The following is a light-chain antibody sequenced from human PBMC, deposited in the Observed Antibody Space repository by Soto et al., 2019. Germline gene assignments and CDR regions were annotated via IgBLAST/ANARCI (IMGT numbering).Light chain of an antibody. CDR3: AAWDDSLNACV. Sequence: QSVLTQAPSASGTPGQRVTISCSGSSSNIGSKTENWYQQLPGMAPKLLIFNNHQRPSGVPDRFSGSKSGTSASLAISGLQSEDEADYYCAAWDDSLNACVFGTGTKLTVL. V-gene: IGLV1-44*01. J-gene: IGLJ1*01. CDR1: SSNIGSKT. CDR2: NNH.